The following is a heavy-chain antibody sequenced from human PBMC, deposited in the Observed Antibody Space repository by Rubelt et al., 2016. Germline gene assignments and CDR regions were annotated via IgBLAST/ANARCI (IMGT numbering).Heavy chain of an antibody. V-gene: IGHV1-24*01. CDR2: FDPEDGET. CDR1: GYTLTELS. D-gene: IGHD6-13*01. Sequence: QVQLVQSGAEVKKPGASVKVSCKVSGYTLTELSMHWVRQAPGKGLEWMGGFDPEDGETIYAQKFQGRVTMPEATSTETAYMELSRLGSDDTAVYYCARGSWFRGAFDIWGQGTMVTVSS. CDR3: ARGSWFRGAFDI. J-gene: IGHJ3*02.